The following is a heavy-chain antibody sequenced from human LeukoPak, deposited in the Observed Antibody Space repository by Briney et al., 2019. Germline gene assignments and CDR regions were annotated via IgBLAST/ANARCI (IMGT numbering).Heavy chain of an antibody. Sequence: SETVSLICTLPCRSISTYYWSWIRQPPGKGLEWIGYIYYSGSNNYHPSLKSRVTISVDTSRNQFSLRLSSVTAADTAVYYCVREWSSWGQGTLVTVSS. V-gene: IGHV4-59*13. D-gene: IGHD2-15*01. CDR3: VREWSS. J-gene: IGHJ5*02. CDR1: CRSISTYY. CDR2: IYYSGSN.